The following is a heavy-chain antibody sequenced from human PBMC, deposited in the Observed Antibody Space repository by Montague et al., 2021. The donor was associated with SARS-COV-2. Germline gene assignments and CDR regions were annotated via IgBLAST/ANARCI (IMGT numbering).Heavy chain of an antibody. CDR2: MYYSGST. Sequence: SETLSLTCTVSGGSISNYYWSWIRQSPGKGLEWIAYMYYSGSTKYNPSLKSRATISVDTSKNQFSLTLSSMTAADTAVYYCARAREGTIFGAIGAYYGMDIWGQGTTVTVS. J-gene: IGHJ6*02. CDR3: ARAREGTIFGAIGAYYGMDI. D-gene: IGHD3-3*01. V-gene: IGHV4-59*01. CDR1: GGSISNYY.